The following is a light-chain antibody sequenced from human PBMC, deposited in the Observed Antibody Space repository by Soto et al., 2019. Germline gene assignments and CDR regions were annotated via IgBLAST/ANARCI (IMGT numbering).Light chain of an antibody. CDR2: DVT. CDR1: SSDVGGYNF. V-gene: IGLV2-8*01. J-gene: IGLJ2*01. CDR3: SSYAGSSIPVA. Sequence: QSVLTQPPSASGSPGQSVTISCTGASSDVGGYNFVSWYQHHPGKAPRLMISDVTQRPSGVPDRFSGSKSGNTASLTVSGLQVDDEAYYYCSSYAGSSIPVAFGGGTKVTVL.